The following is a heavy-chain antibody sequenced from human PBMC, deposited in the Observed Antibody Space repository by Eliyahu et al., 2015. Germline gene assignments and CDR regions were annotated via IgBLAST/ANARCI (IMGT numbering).Heavy chain of an antibody. D-gene: IGHD6-19*01. Sequence: EVQLVESGGGLVKPGGSLRLSXXAXGFTFSSYSXNWVRQAPGKGLEWVSSISSSSSYIYYADSVKGRFTISRDNAKNSLYLQMNSLRAEDTAVYYCARDLRIRTGKQSYWGQGTLVTVSS. J-gene: IGHJ4*02. CDR3: ARDLRIRTGKQSY. V-gene: IGHV3-21*01. CDR1: GFTFSSYS. CDR2: ISSSSSYI.